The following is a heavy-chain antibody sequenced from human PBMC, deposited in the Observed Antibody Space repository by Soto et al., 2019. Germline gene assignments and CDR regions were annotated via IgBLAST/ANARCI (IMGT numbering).Heavy chain of an antibody. CDR2: IYYSGST. V-gene: IGHV4-39*07. J-gene: IGHJ4*02. D-gene: IGHD3-10*01. CDR3: ARLVSYSGSRFDC. Sequence: PSETLSLTCTVSGGSISSSSYYWGWIRQPPGKGLEWIGYIYYSGSTNYNPSLKSRVTISVDTSKNQFSLKLSSVTAADTAVYYCARLVSYSGSRFDCWGQGTLVTVSS. CDR1: GGSISSSSYY.